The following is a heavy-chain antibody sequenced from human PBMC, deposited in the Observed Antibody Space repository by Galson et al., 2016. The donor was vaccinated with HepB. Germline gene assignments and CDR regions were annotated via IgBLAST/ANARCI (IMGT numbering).Heavy chain of an antibody. CDR2: INPTGGST. J-gene: IGHJ4*02. CDR1: GYTFTSYF. Sequence: SVKVSCKASGYTFTSYFLHWVRQAPGQGLEWMGTINPTGGSTRYAQKFQGRITLTRDTSTSPVYMEVSSLRSEDTAVYFCARVGSGGGGHFDYGGQGTLVTVSS. D-gene: IGHD2-15*01. CDR3: ARVGSGGGGHFDY. V-gene: IGHV1-46*01.